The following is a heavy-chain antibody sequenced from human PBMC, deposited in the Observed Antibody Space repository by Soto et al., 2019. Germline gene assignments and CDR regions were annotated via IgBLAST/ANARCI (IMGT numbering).Heavy chain of an antibody. CDR2: IHHTGST. V-gene: IGHV4-34*01. CDR3: ARPEGGYGSGYSWFDP. Sequence: SETLSLTCAVYGGSFSGYYWGWVRQTPGEGLEWIGTIHHTGSTYYNPSLKSRVIISLDTSKNQFSLKLSSVTAADTALYYCARPEGGYGSGYSWFDPWGQGTRVTVSS. D-gene: IGHD5-12*01. CDR1: GGSFSGYY. J-gene: IGHJ5*02.